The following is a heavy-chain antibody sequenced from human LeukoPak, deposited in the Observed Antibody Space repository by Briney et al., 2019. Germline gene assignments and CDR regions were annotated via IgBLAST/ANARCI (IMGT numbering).Heavy chain of an antibody. J-gene: IGHJ5*02. CDR1: GGSISSGSYY. CDR2: IYTSGST. CDR3: ATKHIRYSSSSGGFDP. Sequence: SETLSLTCTVSGGSISSGSYYWSWIRQPAGKGLEWIGRIYTSGSTNYNPSLKSRVTISVDTSKNQFSLKLSSVTAADTAVYYCATKHIRYSSSSGGFDPWGQGTLVTVSS. D-gene: IGHD6-13*01. V-gene: IGHV4-61*02.